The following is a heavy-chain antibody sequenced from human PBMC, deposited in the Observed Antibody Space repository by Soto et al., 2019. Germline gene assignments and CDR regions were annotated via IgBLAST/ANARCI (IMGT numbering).Heavy chain of an antibody. CDR3: ARDARYCSSTICYAPGYHYVIDF. CDR2: ISYDGSNK. CDR1: GFTFSSYA. D-gene: IGHD2-2*01. V-gene: IGHV3-30-3*01. J-gene: IGHJ6*02. Sequence: GGSLRLSCAASGFTFSSYAMHWVRQAPGKGLEWVAVISYDGSNKYYADSVKGRFTISRDNSKNTLYLQMNSLRAEDTAVYYCARDARYCSSTICYAPGYHYVIDFCGQGTTVTVSS.